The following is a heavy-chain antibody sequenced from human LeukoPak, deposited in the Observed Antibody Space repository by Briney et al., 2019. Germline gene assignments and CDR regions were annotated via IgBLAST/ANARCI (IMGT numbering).Heavy chain of an antibody. CDR3: VRQEDFGASGTYDF. Sequence: AESLTIPCQASGYRITSYCSGSVRQMPAKNLELLGIIYPGDSDTNYSPSFQDRVTVSADKSVTTAYLQWGSLRASDTAIYYCVRQEDFGASGTYDFWGRGTLVTVSS. CDR2: IYPGDSDT. V-gene: IGHV5-51*01. CDR1: GYRITSYC. J-gene: IGHJ4*02. D-gene: IGHD2-2*01.